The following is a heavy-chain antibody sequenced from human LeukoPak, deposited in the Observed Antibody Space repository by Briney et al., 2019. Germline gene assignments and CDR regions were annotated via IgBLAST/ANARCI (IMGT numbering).Heavy chain of an antibody. CDR3: AANRQKENYDPINFDY. CDR1: GGSISSGGYS. V-gene: IGHV4-31*03. CDR2: IYYSGST. Sequence: SQTLSLTCTVSGGSISSGGYSWSWIRQHPGKGLEWIGYIYYSGSTYYNPSLKSRVTISVDTSKNQFSLKLSSVTAADTAVYYCAANRQKENYDPINFDYWGQGTLVTVSS. D-gene: IGHD3-16*01. J-gene: IGHJ4*02.